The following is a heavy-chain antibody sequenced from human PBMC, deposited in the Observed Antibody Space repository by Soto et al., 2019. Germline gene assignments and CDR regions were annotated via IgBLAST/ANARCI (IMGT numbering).Heavy chain of an antibody. CDR2: IRSKANSYAT. V-gene: IGHV3-73*01. D-gene: IGHD2-15*01. Sequence: GGSLRLSCAASGFTFSGSAMHWVRQASGKGLEWVGRIRSKANSYATAYAASVKGRFTISRDNSKNTLYLQMNSLRAEDTAVYYCAKDEVLVEVVARDYYGMDVWGQGTTVTVSS. J-gene: IGHJ6*02. CDR1: GFTFSGSA. CDR3: AKDEVLVEVVARDYYGMDV.